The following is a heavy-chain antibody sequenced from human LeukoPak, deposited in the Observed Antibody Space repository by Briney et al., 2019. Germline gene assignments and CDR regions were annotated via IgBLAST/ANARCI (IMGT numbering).Heavy chain of an antibody. D-gene: IGHD2-15*01. V-gene: IGHV3-21*01. CDR2: ISSSSSYI. CDR1: GFTFSSYS. CDR3: AIGYCSGGSCYPPTY. Sequence: GGSLRLSCAASGFTFSSYSMNWVRQAPGKGLEWVSSISSSSSYIYYADSVKGRFTISRDNAKNSLYLQMNSLRAEDTAVYYCAIGYCSGGSCYPPTYWGQGTLVTVSS. J-gene: IGHJ4*02.